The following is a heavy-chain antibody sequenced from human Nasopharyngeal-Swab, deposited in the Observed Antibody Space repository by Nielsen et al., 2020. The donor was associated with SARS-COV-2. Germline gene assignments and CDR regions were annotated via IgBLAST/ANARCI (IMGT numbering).Heavy chain of an antibody. Sequence: WVRQAPGQGLEWMGWMNPNSGNTGYAQKFQGRVTMTRNTSISTAYMELSSLRSEDTAVYYCARGVTGTVVVPAATAGGGGDDAFDIWGQGTMVTVSS. D-gene: IGHD2-2*01. V-gene: IGHV1-8*01. CDR3: ARGVTGTVVVPAATAGGGGDDAFDI. J-gene: IGHJ3*02. CDR2: MNPNSGNT.